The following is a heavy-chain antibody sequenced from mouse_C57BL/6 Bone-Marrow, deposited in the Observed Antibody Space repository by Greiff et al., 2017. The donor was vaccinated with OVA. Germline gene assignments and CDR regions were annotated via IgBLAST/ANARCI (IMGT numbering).Heavy chain of an antibody. V-gene: IGHV1-9*01. CDR1: GYTFTGYW. CDR2: ILPGSGST. Sequence: VKLQQSGAELMKPGASVKLSCKATGYTFTGYWIEWVKQRPGHGLEWIGEILPGSGSTNYNEKFKGKATFTADTSSNTAYMQLSSLTTEDSAIYYCARRYYGSSEFAYWGQGTLVTVSA. D-gene: IGHD1-1*01. CDR3: ARRYYGSSEFAY. J-gene: IGHJ3*01.